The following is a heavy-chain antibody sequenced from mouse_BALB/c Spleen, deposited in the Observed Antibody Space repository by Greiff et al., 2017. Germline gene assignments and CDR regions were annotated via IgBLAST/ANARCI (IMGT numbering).Heavy chain of an antibody. Sequence: EVQLQQSGPELMKPGASVKISCKASGYSFTSYYMHWVKQSHGKSLEWIGYIDPFNGGTSYNQKFKGKATLTVDKSSSTAYMHLSSLTSEDSAVYYCAIYDGYYNEVDYWGQGTTLTVSS. CDR1: GYSFTSYY. J-gene: IGHJ2*01. V-gene: IGHV1S135*01. CDR2: IDPFNGGT. CDR3: AIYDGYYNEVDY. D-gene: IGHD2-3*01.